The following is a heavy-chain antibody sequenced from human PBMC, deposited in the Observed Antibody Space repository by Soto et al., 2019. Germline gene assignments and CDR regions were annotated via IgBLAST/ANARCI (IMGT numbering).Heavy chain of an antibody. V-gene: IGHV4-59*01. J-gene: IGHJ4*02. CDR3: ARSDGYTIPVFGY. CDR1: GGSISSYY. CDR2: IYYSGST. Sequence: SETLSLTCTVSGGSISSYYWSWIRQPPGKGLEWIGYIYYSGSTNYNPSLKSRVTISVDTSKNQFSLKLSSVTAADTAVYYCARSDGYTIPVFGYWGQGTLVTVSS. D-gene: IGHD2-2*02.